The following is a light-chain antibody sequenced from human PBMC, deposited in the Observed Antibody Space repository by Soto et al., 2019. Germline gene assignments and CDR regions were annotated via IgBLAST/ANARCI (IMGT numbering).Light chain of an antibody. CDR2: NNN. V-gene: IGLV1-44*01. Sequence: QAVLTQPPSASGTPGQRVTISCSGSSSNIGSNTVNWYQQVPGTAPKLLIYNNNQRPSGVPDRFSGSKSGTSVSLAISGLQSEDEADYYCAAWDDSLNGVIFGGGTKVTVL. J-gene: IGLJ2*01. CDR1: SSNIGSNT. CDR3: AAWDDSLNGVI.